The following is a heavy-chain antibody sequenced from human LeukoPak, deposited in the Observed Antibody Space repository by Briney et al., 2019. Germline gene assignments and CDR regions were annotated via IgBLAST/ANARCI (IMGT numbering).Heavy chain of an antibody. D-gene: IGHD6-6*01. CDR1: GGSFSGYY. CDR3: ARGLRSLIAARPSAFDI. J-gene: IGHJ3*02. Sequence: SETLSLTCDVYGGSFSGYYWSWIRQPPGKGLEWFGEINHSGSTTNYPSLTSRVTISVYTSKSPSSLKLSSVTAAHTAIYYCARGLRSLIAARPSAFDIWGQGTMVTVSS. CDR2: INHSGST. V-gene: IGHV4-34*01.